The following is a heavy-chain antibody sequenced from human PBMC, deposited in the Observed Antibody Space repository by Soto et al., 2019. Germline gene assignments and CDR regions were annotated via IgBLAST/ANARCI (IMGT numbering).Heavy chain of an antibody. J-gene: IGHJ2*01. Sequence: SETLSLTCGVSGGSINSSNYYWGWIRQPPGKGLEWIGSIYYSGYTYYNPSLKSRITTSLDTSKNQVCLKLSPVTVADTAANSSARHLGSGSYADWYFDSWGRGTLITVAS. V-gene: IGHV4-39*01. CDR2: IYYSGYT. CDR3: ARHLGSGSYADWYFDS. D-gene: IGHD3-10*01. CDR1: GGSINSSNYY.